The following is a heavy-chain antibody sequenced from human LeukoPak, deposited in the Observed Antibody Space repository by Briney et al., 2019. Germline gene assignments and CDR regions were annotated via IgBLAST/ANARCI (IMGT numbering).Heavy chain of an antibody. V-gene: IGHV3-7*01. CDR1: GFTFSNYW. CDR2: IKQDGSET. Sequence: GGSLRLSCAASGFTFSNYWMSWVRQAPGKGLGWWVNIKQDGSETYYVHSVKSRFTISRDNAKNSLSLKMNSLRAEDTAVYYCARESGEMYAFDIWGQGTMVTVSS. J-gene: IGHJ3*02. D-gene: IGHD4-17*01. CDR3: ARESGEMYAFDI.